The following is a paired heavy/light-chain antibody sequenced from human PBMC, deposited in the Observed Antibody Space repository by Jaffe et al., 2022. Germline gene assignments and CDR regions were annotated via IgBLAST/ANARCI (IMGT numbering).Heavy chain of an antibody. D-gene: IGHD2-15*01. J-gene: IGHJ1*01. V-gene: IGHV3-23*01. CDR2: ISGSATST. CDR3: AKDWGHCSGGSCSTVEYFQH. Sequence: EVQLLESGGGLVQPGGSLRLSCAASGFTFSGFAMSWVRQAPGKGLEWVSTISGSATSTYYADSVKGRFTFSRDNSKNTLYLQMNSLRAEDTAVYYCAKDWGHCSGGSCSTVEYFQHWGQGTLVTVSS. CDR1: GFTFSGFA.
Light chain of an antibody. CDR2: DAS. Sequence: EIVLTQSPATLSLSPGERATLSCRASQSVRSYLAWYQQKPGQAPRLLIYDASNRATGIPPRFSGSGSGTDFTLTISSLEPEDFAVYYCQQRSNWPPLTFGGGTKVEIK. CDR3: QQRSNWPPLT. CDR1: QSVRSY. V-gene: IGKV3-11*01. J-gene: IGKJ4*01.